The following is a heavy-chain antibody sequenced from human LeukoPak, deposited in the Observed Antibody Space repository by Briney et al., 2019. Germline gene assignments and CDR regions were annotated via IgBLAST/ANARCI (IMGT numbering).Heavy chain of an antibody. V-gene: IGHV3-48*04. J-gene: IGHJ6*02. D-gene: IGHD3-10*01. CDR2: ISSSSSTI. CDR1: GFTFSTYS. Sequence: PGRSLRLSCAASGFTFSTYSMNWVRQAPGKGLEWVSYISSSSSTIDYADSVKGRFTISRDNAKNTLYLQMNSLRAEDTAVYYCARGNYYGMDVWGQGTTVTVSS. CDR3: ARGNYYGMDV.